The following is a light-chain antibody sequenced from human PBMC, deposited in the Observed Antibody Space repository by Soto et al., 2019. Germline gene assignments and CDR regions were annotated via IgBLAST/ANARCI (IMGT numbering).Light chain of an antibody. J-gene: IGKJ5*01. CDR3: QQRSSWPPIT. Sequence: IALTLSPAILSWSKRERAALSFSASQSIGNFLAWYQQKPGQPPRLLLFDASNRAAGVPPRFSGSGSGTDFTLTIRSLQPEDFAVYFCQQRSSWPPITFGQGTQLEIK. CDR2: DAS. CDR1: QSIGNF. V-gene: IGKV3-11*01.